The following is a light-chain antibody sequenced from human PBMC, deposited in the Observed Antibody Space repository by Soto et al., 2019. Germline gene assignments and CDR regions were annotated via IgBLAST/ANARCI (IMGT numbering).Light chain of an antibody. Sequence: EIVMTQSPATLSVSPGERATLSCRASQSVSSNLAWYQQKPGQAPRLLIYGASTRATGIPARFSGTGSGTDFTLTISRVEPEDFAVYYCQQYGTAPITFGQGTRLEIK. CDR2: GAS. J-gene: IGKJ5*01. V-gene: IGKV3-15*01. CDR3: QQYGTAPIT. CDR1: QSVSSN.